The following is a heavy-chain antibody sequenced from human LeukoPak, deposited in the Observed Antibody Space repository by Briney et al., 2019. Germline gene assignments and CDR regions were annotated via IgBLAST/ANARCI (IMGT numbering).Heavy chain of an antibody. CDR3: AKDSGSYRKYYFDY. CDR1: GFTVSSNY. J-gene: IGHJ4*02. D-gene: IGHD1-26*01. CDR2: IYSGGNT. V-gene: IGHV3-53*01. Sequence: GGSLRLSCAASGFTVSSNYMSWVRQAPGKGLEWVSVIYSGGNTYYADSVKGRFTISRDTSKNTLFLQMNSLRGEDTAVYYCAKDSGSYRKYYFDYWGQGTLVTVSS.